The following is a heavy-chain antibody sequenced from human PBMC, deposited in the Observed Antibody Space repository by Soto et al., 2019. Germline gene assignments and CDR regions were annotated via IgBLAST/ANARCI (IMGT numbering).Heavy chain of an antibody. CDR3: VKDYDWSWDY. CDR1: GFTFSSYA. V-gene: IGHV3-30*18. J-gene: IGHJ4*02. CDR2: ISYDGSNE. Sequence: GGSLRLSCAASGFTFSSYAMHWVRQAPGKGLEWVAAISYDGSNEYYADSVKGRFTISRDNSKNTLYLQMNRLRVEDTAVYYCVKDYDWSWDYWGQGSVVTVSS. D-gene: IGHD3-3*01.